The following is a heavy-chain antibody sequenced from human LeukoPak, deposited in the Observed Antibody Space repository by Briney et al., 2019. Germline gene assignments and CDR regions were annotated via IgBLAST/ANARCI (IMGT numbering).Heavy chain of an antibody. D-gene: IGHD2-2*01. V-gene: IGHV3-23*01. CDR1: GFTFSIYG. CDR3: AKVPPMPTHAVYYFDY. J-gene: IGHJ4*02. Sequence: PGGSLRLSCAASGFTFSIYGMSWVRQAPGKGLEWVSAISGSGGSTHYADSVKGRFTISRDNSKNTLYLKMNSLSAEDTAVYYCAKVPPMPTHAVYYFDYWGQGTLVTVSS. CDR2: ISGSGGST.